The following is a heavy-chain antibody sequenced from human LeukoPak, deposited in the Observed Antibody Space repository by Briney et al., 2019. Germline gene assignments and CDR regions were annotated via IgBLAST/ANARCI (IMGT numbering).Heavy chain of an antibody. Sequence: GGSLRLSCAASGFTFDDYGMSWVRQAPGKGLEWVSGINWNGGSTGYADSVKGRFTISRDNAKNSLYLQMNSLRAEDTAVYYCASGHWDNWNDEGLTHWGQGTLVTVSS. CDR1: GFTFDDYG. V-gene: IGHV3-20*04. CDR2: INWNGGST. CDR3: ASGHWDNWNDEGLTH. D-gene: IGHD1-1*01. J-gene: IGHJ4*02.